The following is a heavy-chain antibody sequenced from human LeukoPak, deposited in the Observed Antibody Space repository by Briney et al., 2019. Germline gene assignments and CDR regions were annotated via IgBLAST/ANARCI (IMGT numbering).Heavy chain of an antibody. CDR3: AREIAAAGYNWFDP. D-gene: IGHD6-13*01. CDR2: INPNSGGT. CDR1: GYTFTGYY. V-gene: IGHV1-2*04. Sequence: ASVKVSCKASGYTFTGYYMHWVRQAPGQGLEWMGWINPNSGGTNYAQKFQGWVTMTRDTSISTAYMELSRLRSDDTPVYYCAREIAAAGYNWFDPWGQGTLVTVSS. J-gene: IGHJ5*02.